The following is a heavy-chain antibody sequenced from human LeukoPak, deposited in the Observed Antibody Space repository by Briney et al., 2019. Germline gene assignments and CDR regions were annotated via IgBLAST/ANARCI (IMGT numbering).Heavy chain of an antibody. CDR2: ISYDGSNK. D-gene: IGHD2-8*01. CDR3: ARVQGHPPNGLDV. V-gene: IGHV3-30*03. CDR1: GFTFSSYG. Sequence: GGSLRLSCAASGFTFSSYGMHWVRQAPGKGLEWVAVISYDGSNKYYADSVKGRFTISRDNSKNTLYLQMNSPRAEDTAVYYCARVQGHPPNGLDVWGQGTMVTVSS. J-gene: IGHJ3*01.